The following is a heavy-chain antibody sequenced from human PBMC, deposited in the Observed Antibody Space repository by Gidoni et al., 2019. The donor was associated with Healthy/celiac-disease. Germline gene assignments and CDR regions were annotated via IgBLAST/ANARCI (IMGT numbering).Heavy chain of an antibody. Sequence: QVQLVQSGAEVKKPGSSVKVSCKASGGTFSSYAISWVRQTPGQGLEWMGGIIPICGTANYAQKFQGRVTITADESTSTAYMELSSLRSEDTAVYYCDQGLRFLEWLPFDYWGQGTLVTVSS. CDR3: DQGLRFLEWLPFDY. J-gene: IGHJ4*02. V-gene: IGHV1-69*01. CDR1: GGTFSSYA. D-gene: IGHD3-3*01. CDR2: IIPICGTA.